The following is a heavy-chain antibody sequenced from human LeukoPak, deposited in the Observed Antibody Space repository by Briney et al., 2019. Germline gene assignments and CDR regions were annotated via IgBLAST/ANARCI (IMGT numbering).Heavy chain of an antibody. J-gene: IGHJ4*02. V-gene: IGHV1-69*05. Sequence: ASVKVSCKASGGTFSSYAISWVRQAPGQGLEWMGGIIPIFGTANYAQKLQGRVTMTTDTSTSTAYMELRSLRSDDTAVYYCARLKIAVAGPPDYWGQGTLVTVSS. D-gene: IGHD6-19*01. CDR2: IIPIFGTA. CDR3: ARLKIAVAGPPDY. CDR1: GGTFSSYA.